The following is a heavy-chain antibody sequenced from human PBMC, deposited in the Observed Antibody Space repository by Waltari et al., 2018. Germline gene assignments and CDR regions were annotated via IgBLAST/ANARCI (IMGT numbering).Heavy chain of an antibody. CDR3: TTDRGVATLPMFDY. V-gene: IGHV3-15*01. Sequence: EVHLVASGGNLVKPGGSLRLSCAASGFNFRNGWMAWVRQAPGEGREWVGRIKSKTEGGTTDYASVGKGRLTISRDDSRNTAYLQMNSLRAEDTAFYFCTTDRGVATLPMFDYWGRGTLVTVSS. J-gene: IGHJ4*02. CDR1: GFNFRNGW. D-gene: IGHD1-1*01. CDR2: IKSKTEGGTT.